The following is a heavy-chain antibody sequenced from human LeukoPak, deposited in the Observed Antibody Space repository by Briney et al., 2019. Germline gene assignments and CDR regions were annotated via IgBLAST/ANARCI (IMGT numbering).Heavy chain of an antibody. CDR3: ARLWGGISYYFDY. CDR1: GGPISSYY. D-gene: IGHD3-16*01. V-gene: IGHV4-59*08. J-gene: IGHJ4*02. CDR2: IYYSGST. Sequence: SETLSLTCTVSGGPISSYYWSWIRQPPGKGLEWIGYIYYSGSTNYNPSLKSRVTISVDTSKNQFSLKLSSVTAADTAVYYCARLWGGISYYFDYWGQGTLVTVSS.